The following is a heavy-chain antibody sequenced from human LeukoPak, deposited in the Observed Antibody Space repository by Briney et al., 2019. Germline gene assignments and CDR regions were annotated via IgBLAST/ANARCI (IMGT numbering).Heavy chain of an antibody. V-gene: IGHV4-34*01. CDR2: INHSGST. Sequence: SETLSLTCAVDGGSFSGYYWSWIRQPPGKGLEWIGEINHSGSTNYNPSLKSRVTISVDTSKNQFSLKLSSVTAADTAVYYCARVPKSPGYSRGWTFDYWGQGTLVTVSS. CDR1: GGSFSGYY. CDR3: ARVPKSPGYSRGWTFDY. D-gene: IGHD6-19*01. J-gene: IGHJ4*02.